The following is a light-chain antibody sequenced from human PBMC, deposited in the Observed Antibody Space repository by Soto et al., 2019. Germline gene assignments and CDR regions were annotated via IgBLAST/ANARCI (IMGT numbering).Light chain of an antibody. Sequence: QSVPTQPRSVSGSPGQSVTISCTGTSSGFVGDKYVAWYQHHPGKAPRLIIYDVSKRPSGVPDRFSGSKSGNTASLTISGLQADDEADYYCCSYVGNYIYVFGTGTQLTVL. J-gene: IGLJ1*01. CDR2: DVS. CDR1: SSGFVGDKY. V-gene: IGLV2-11*01. CDR3: CSYVGNYIYV.